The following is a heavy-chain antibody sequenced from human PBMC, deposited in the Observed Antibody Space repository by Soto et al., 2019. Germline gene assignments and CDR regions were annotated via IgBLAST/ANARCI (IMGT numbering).Heavy chain of an antibody. D-gene: IGHD2-2*01. V-gene: IGHV1-69*13. CDR1: GGTFSSYA. J-gene: IGHJ4*02. Sequence: GASVKVSCKASGGTFSSYAISWVRQAPGQGLEWMGGIIPIFGTANYAQKFQGRVTITADESTSTAYMELSSLRSEDTAVYYCAREKACSSTSCEGVFDYWGQGTLVTVS. CDR2: IIPIFGTA. CDR3: AREKACSSTSCEGVFDY.